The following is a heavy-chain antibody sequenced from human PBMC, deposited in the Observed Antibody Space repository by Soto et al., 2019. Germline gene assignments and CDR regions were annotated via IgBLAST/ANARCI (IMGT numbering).Heavy chain of an antibody. CDR2: IYSGGST. CDR3: ARDGIAVAGTSSEYFQH. V-gene: IGHV3-66*01. D-gene: IGHD6-19*01. Sequence: GSLRLSCAASGFTVSSNYMSWVRQAPGKGLEWVSVIYSGGSTYYADSVKGRFTISRDNSKNTLYLQMNSLRAEDTAVYYCARDGIAVAGTSSEYFQHWGQGTLVTVSS. J-gene: IGHJ1*01. CDR1: GFTVSSNY.